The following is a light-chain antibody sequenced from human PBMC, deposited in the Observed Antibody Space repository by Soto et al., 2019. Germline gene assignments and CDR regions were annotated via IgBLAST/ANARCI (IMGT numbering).Light chain of an antibody. CDR1: QRVSSSY. J-gene: IGKJ1*01. CDR3: QQYGSSPPET. V-gene: IGKV3-20*01. Sequence: ESVLTQSPGTLSLSPVPRPTLSCKAIQRVSSSYLACYQQKPGQAPRLLIYGASSRATGIPDRFSGSGSGTDFTLTISRLEPEDFSVYYCQQYGSSPPETFGQGTKGDIK. CDR2: GAS.